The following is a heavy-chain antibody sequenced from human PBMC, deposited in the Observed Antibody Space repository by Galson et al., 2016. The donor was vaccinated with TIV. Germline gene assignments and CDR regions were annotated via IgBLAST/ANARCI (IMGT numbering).Heavy chain of an antibody. CDR1: GYTLSAHY. CDR3: ARVRLTCGSACSHVFDI. D-gene: IGHD2-21*02. Sequence: LVKVSCKASGYTLSAHYLHWVRQAPGQGLEWMGWINPDSGATEYAQKFQGRVTMTRDTSIGTAYMDLGRLRSDDTAVYFCARVRLTCGSACSHVFDIWGQGTMVAVSS. CDR2: INPDSGAT. J-gene: IGHJ3*02. V-gene: IGHV1-2*02.